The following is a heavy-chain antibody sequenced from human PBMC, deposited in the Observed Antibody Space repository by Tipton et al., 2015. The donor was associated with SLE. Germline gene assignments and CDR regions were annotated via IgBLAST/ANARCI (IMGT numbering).Heavy chain of an antibody. CDR3: ARNHGGILDAFDI. V-gene: IGHV4-39*01. CDR2: IYYSGST. D-gene: IGHD4-23*01. J-gene: IGHJ3*02. CDR1: GGSISSSSYY. Sequence: LRLSCTVSGGSISSSSYYWGWIRQPPGKGLEWIGSIYYSGSTYYNPSLKSRVTISVDTSKNQFSLKLSSVTAADTAVYYCARNHGGILDAFDIWGQGTMVTVSS.